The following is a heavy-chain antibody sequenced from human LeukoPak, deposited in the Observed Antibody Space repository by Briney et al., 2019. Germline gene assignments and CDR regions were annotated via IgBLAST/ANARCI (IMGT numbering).Heavy chain of an antibody. CDR2: ISYDGSNK. CDR1: GFTFSSYA. Sequence: GGSLRLSCAASGFTFSSYAMHWVRQAPGKGLEWVAVISYDGSNKYYADSVKGRFTISRDNSKNTLYLHMNSLKVDDAAVYYCATDYYDTAGHYKDYWGQGTLVTVSS. V-gene: IGHV3-30-3*01. CDR3: ATDYYDTAGHYKDY. D-gene: IGHD3-22*01. J-gene: IGHJ4*02.